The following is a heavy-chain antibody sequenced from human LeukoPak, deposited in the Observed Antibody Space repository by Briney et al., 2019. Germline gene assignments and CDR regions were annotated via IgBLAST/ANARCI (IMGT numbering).Heavy chain of an antibody. CDR1: GYTLTELS. CDR3: ATASHDYGDYYAFDI. V-gene: IGHV1-24*01. CDR2: FDPEDFET. D-gene: IGHD4-17*01. J-gene: IGHJ3*02. Sequence: ASVKVSCKVSGYTLTELSMHWVRQAPGKGLEWMGGFDPEDFETIYAQMFQGRVTMTEDTSTDTAYMELSSLRSEDTAVYYCATASHDYGDYYAFDIWGQGTMVTVSS.